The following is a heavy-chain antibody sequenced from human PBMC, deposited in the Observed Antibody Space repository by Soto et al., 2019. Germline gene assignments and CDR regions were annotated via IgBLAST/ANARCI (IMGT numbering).Heavy chain of an antibody. V-gene: IGHV3-7*05. Sequence: GGSLRLSCAASGFTSSSYWMSWVCQAPGKGLEWVANIKQDGSEKYYVDSVKGRFTISRDNAKNSLYLQMNSLRAEDTAVYYCAREWGLLRYFDWLSRPYYYGMAVWGQGTTVTVSS. CDR1: GFTSSSYW. CDR3: AREWGLLRYFDWLSRPYYYGMAV. D-gene: IGHD3-9*01. J-gene: IGHJ6*02. CDR2: IKQDGSEK.